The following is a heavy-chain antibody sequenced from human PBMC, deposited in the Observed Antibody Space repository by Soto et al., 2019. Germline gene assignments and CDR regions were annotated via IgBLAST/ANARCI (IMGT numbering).Heavy chain of an antibody. V-gene: IGHV3-23*01. Sequence: PGGSLRLSCAASGFTFSSYAMSWVRQAPGKGLGWVSAISGSGGSTYYADSVKGRFTISRDNSKNTLYLQMNSLRAEDTAVYYCAKDLDIVATISCDYWGQGTLVTVSS. J-gene: IGHJ4*02. CDR3: AKDLDIVATISCDY. CDR2: ISGSGGST. CDR1: GFTFSSYA. D-gene: IGHD5-12*01.